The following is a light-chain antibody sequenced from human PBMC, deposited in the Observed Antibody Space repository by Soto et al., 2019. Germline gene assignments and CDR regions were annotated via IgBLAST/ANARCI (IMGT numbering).Light chain of an antibody. CDR1: SSNIGSNT. V-gene: IGLV1-44*01. Sequence: QSVLTQSPSASGTPGQRVTISCSGSSSNIGSNTVSWYQRFPGTAPKLLIYNTNQRPSGVPDRFSGSKSGTSASLAISGLQSEDEADYYCAAWDDSLIGFYVFGTGTKVTVL. CDR3: AAWDDSLIGFYV. CDR2: NTN. J-gene: IGLJ1*01.